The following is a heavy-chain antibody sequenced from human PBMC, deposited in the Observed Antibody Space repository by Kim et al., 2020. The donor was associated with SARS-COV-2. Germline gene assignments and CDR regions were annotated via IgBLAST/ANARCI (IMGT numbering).Heavy chain of an antibody. CDR1: GGTFSSYA. Sequence: SVKVSCKASGGTFSSYAISWVRQAPGQGLEWMGGIIPIFGTANYAQKFQGRVTITADESTGTAYMELSSLRSEDTAVYYCARVGVTMIVDNWFDPWGQGTLVTVSS. D-gene: IGHD3-22*01. V-gene: IGHV1-69*13. J-gene: IGHJ5*02. CDR2: IIPIFGTA. CDR3: ARVGVTMIVDNWFDP.